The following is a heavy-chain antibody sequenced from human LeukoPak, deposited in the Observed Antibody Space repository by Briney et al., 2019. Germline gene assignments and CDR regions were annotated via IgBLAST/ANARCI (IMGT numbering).Heavy chain of an antibody. CDR1: GYTFSSHS. CDR3: ARSRGITTFGYYFDY. J-gene: IGHJ4*02. D-gene: IGHD3-16*01. CDR2: FSAYSDNT. V-gene: IGHV1-18*01. Sequence: ASVTVSCKASGYTFSSHSITWVRQAPGQGLEWMGWFSAYSDNTNYAQNFQGRVTMTADTSTSTAYMELRSLRSDDTAVYYCARSRGITTFGYYFDYWGQGTRVTVSS.